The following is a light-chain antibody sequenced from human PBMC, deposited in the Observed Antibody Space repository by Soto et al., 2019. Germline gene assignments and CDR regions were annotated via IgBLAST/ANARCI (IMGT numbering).Light chain of an antibody. J-gene: IGKJ3*01. CDR1: QSISSY. V-gene: IGKV3-11*01. CDR2: DAS. Sequence: EIVLTQSPATLSLSPGERATLSCRASQSISSYLAWYQQKPDQAPRLLIYDASYRATGIPARFSCSGSGTDFPLTISCLEPGEFSVYYCHQRSTWPFTFGPGTKVDIK. CDR3: HQRSTWPFT.